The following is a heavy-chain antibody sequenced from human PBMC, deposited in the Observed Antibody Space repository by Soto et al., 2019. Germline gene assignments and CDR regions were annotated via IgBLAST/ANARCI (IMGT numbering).Heavy chain of an antibody. CDR1: GGSISSYY. CDR2: IYHSGST. V-gene: IGHV4-59*08. D-gene: IGHD3-3*01. J-gene: IGHJ6*02. Sequence: PSETLSLTCTVSGGSISSYYWSWIRQPPGKGLEWIGYIYHSGSTNYNPSLKSRVTISVDTSKNQFSLKLSSVTAADTAVYYCARLRQDDYYYYGMDVWGQGTTVTVSS. CDR3: ARLRQDDYYYYGMDV.